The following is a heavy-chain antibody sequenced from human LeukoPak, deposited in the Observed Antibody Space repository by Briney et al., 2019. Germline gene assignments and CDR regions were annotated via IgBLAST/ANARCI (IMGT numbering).Heavy chain of an antibody. CDR1: GFTFSNAW. Sequence: GGSLRLSCAASGFTFSNAWMSWVRQAPGKGLEWVGRIKSKTDGGTTDYAAHVKGRFTISRDDSKNTLYLRMNSLKTEDTAVYYCTTAATVTTLDYWGQGTLVTVSS. J-gene: IGHJ4*02. V-gene: IGHV3-15*01. D-gene: IGHD4-17*01. CDR2: IKSKTDGGTT. CDR3: TTAATVTTLDY.